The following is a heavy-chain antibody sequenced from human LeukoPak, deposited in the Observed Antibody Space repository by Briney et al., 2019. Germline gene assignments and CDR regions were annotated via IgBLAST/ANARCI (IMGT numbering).Heavy chain of an antibody. CDR3: ARAGYGDPHFDF. J-gene: IGHJ4*02. CDR1: GFTFSNYG. CDR2: IWYDGSNK. Sequence: GGSLRLSCAASGFTFSNYGVHWVRQAPGKGLEWVAAIWYDGSNKYYGDSVKGRFTISRDNSKNTLYLQINSLRAEDTAAYYCARAGYGDPHFDFWGQGTLVTVSS. V-gene: IGHV3-33*01. D-gene: IGHD4-17*01.